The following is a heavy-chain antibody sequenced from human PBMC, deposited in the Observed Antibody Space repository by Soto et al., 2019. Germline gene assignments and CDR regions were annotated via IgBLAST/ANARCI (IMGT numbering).Heavy chain of an antibody. CDR1: GYTLIGYF. Sequence: ASVKVSCKASGYTLIGYFIHWVRQAPGQGLERMGWINPINGDTKYAQKFQGRVTMTRDTSISTAYMELTRLTSEDTAVFYCARDGALKGYQLLPNGMDVWGQGTTVTVSS. V-gene: IGHV1-2*02. J-gene: IGHJ6*02. CDR2: INPINGDT. CDR3: ARDGALKGYQLLPNGMDV. D-gene: IGHD2-2*01.